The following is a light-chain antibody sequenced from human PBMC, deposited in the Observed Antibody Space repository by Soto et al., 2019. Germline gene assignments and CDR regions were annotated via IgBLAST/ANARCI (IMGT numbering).Light chain of an antibody. CDR1: QNIHKY. CDR3: QQSFVSPWT. V-gene: IGKV1-39*01. Sequence: DIQMTQSPSSLSASVGDRVTISCRSSQNIHKYLNWYQQRPGKAPNLLVYEATSLETVVSLKFSGSGSETEFTLTINSLQPEDFATYYCQQSFVSPWTFGQGTNIEI. J-gene: IGKJ1*01. CDR2: EAT.